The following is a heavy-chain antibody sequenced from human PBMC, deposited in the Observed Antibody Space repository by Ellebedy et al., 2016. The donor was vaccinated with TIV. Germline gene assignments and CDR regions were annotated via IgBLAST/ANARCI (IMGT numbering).Heavy chain of an antibody. CDR3: ARSPSPHIPDFDY. V-gene: IGHV1-2*02. J-gene: IGHJ4*02. D-gene: IGHD2-21*01. Sequence: ASVKVSCKASGYTFTGYYMHWVRQAPGQGLEWMGWINPNSGGTNYAKKFQGRVTMTRDTSISTAYMELSRLRSDDTAVYYCARSPSPHIPDFDYWGQGTLVTVSS. CDR1: GYTFTGYY. CDR2: INPNSGGT.